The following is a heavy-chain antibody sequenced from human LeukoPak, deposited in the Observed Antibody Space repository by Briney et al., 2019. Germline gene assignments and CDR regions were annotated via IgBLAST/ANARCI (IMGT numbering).Heavy chain of an antibody. Sequence: EASVTVSCKASGYTFTRYGISWVRQAPGEGLEWMGWISAYNGNTNYAQKVQGRVTITTDTSTSTAYMELRSLRSDDTPVYYCARGHDILTGYYRSVFDYWGQGTLVTVSS. CDR2: ISAYNGNT. J-gene: IGHJ4*02. D-gene: IGHD3-9*01. CDR1: GYTFTRYG. V-gene: IGHV1-18*01. CDR3: ARGHDILTGYYRSVFDY.